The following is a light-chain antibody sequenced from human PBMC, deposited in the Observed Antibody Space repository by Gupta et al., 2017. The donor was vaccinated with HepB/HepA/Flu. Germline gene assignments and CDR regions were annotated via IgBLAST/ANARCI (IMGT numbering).Light chain of an antibody. CDR1: QDISNC. CDR2: TAS. Sequence: DIQMTQSPSSVFASVGDRVTITCRASQDISNCLAWYQQKPGKAPKLLIYTASTLQSGVPSRFSGSGSGTDFTLTISSLQPEDFATYYCQQANSLPRTFGQGTKLVIK. J-gene: IGKJ2*01. V-gene: IGKV1-12*01. CDR3: QQANSLPRT.